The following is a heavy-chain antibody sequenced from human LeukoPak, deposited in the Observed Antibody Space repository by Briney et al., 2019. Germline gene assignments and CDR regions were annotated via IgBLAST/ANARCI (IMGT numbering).Heavy chain of an antibody. J-gene: IGHJ4*02. V-gene: IGHV1-8*01. CDR1: GYTFTNYL. CDR2: TNPNSGGA. Sequence: ASVKVSCKASGYTFTNYLIYWVRQTPRQGLEWMGWTNPNSGGAVSAQKFQGRVTITADKSTSTAYMELSSLRSEDTAVYYCTRCYYDSSGYYGGYFDYWGQGTLVTVSS. D-gene: IGHD3-22*01. CDR3: TRCYYDSSGYYGGYFDY.